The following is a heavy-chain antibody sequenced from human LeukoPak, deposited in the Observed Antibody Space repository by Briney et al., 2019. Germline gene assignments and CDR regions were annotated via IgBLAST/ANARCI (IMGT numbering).Heavy chain of an antibody. Sequence: PGESLKISCKGSGYSFTSYWIGWVRQMPGKGLEWMGIIYPGDSDTRYSPSFQGQVTISADKSISTAYLQWSSLKASDTAMYYCARRITMIVSLGAFDIWGQGTMVTVSS. D-gene: IGHD3-22*01. CDR3: ARRITMIVSLGAFDI. J-gene: IGHJ3*02. V-gene: IGHV5-51*01. CDR1: GYSFTSYW. CDR2: IYPGDSDT.